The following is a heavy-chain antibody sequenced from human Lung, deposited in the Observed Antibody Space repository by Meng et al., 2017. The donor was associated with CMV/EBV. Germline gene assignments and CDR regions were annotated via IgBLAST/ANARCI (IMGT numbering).Heavy chain of an antibody. CDR1: GYTFTSYG. D-gene: IGHD3-3*01. V-gene: IGHV1-18*01. J-gene: IGHJ5*02. CDR2: ISAYNHNT. Sequence: ASVKVSCKASGYTFTSYGINWVRQAPGQGPEWMGWISAYNHNTNYAQNFQGRVTMTTDTSTSTAYMELRSLKSDDTAVYFCARDGAPHYDFWTDYFHSFFHPWDQGTPVTVSS. CDR3: ARDGAPHYDFWTDYFHSFFHP.